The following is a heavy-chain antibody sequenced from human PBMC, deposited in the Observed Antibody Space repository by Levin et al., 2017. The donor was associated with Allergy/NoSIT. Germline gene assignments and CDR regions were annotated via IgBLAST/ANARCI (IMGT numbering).Heavy chain of an antibody. Sequence: PTGGSLRLSCAASGFTIRNNAMTWVRQAPGKGLEWVSSIRGDGDMTYYADSVKGRFIISRDTAKNTLYMQMNSLRAEDTAVYYCAKNDYKWGYYYYYMDFWGKGTTVTISS. CDR1: GFTIRNNA. CDR2: IRGDGDMT. D-gene: IGHD7-27*01. J-gene: IGHJ6*03. V-gene: IGHV3-23*01. CDR3: AKNDYKWGYYYYYMDF.